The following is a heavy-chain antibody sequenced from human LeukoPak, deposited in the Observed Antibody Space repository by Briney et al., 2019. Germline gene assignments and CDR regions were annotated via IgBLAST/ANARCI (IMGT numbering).Heavy chain of an antibody. CDR3: VRDARTTNWPYYFDY. J-gene: IGHJ4*02. D-gene: IGHD1-1*01. CDR1: GFSFSSSW. Sequence: GGSLRLSCAASGFSFSSSWMHWVRQVPGKGLVWVSRINMDGSIATYADSAKGRFTISRDNAKNTLYLQMNSLRAEDTALDYCVRDARTTNWPYYFDYWGQGTLVTVSS. V-gene: IGHV3-74*01. CDR2: INMDGSIA.